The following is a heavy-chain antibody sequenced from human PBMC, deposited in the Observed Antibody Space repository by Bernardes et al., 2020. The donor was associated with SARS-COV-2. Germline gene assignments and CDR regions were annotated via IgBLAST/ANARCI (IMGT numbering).Heavy chain of an antibody. CDR2: IYYSGST. CDR3: ARIEKGYSSSWYYYYYGMDV. J-gene: IGHJ6*02. CDR1: GGSISSGGYY. Sequence: SETLSLTCTVSGGSISSGGYYWSWIRQHPGKGLEWIGYIYYSGSTYYNPSLKSRVTISVDTSKNQFSLKLSSVTAADTAVYYCARIEKGYSSSWYYYYYGMDVWGQGTTVTVSS. V-gene: IGHV4-31*03. D-gene: IGHD6-13*01.